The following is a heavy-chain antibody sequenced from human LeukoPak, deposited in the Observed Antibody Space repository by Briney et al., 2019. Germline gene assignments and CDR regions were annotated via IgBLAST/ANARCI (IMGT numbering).Heavy chain of an antibody. V-gene: IGHV4-34*01. J-gene: IGHJ2*01. CDR1: GGSLSGYY. CDR2: INHSGST. Sequence: SETLSLTCAVYGGSLSGYYWSWIRQPPGKGLEWIGEINHSGSTNYNPSLKSRVTISVDTSKNQFSLKLSSVTAADTAVYYCARGPVSSSWYSSPWYFDLWGRGTLVTVSS. CDR3: ARGPVSSSWYSSPWYFDL. D-gene: IGHD6-13*01.